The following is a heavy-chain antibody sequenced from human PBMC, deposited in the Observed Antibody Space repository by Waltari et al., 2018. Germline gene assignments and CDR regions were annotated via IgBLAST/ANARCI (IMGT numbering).Heavy chain of an antibody. D-gene: IGHD4-17*01. J-gene: IGHJ5*02. CDR1: GFTFSSYW. V-gene: IGHV3-74*01. CDR3: ARVRLGDYVIST. Sequence: EVQLVESGGGLVQPGGSLRLSCAASGFTFSSYWMHWVRQVPGKGRVWVSRMNGDGTNILYADSVKGRFTISRDNAKNTLYLQMNSLRAEDTAVYYCARVRLGDYVISTWGQGTLVTVSS. CDR2: MNGDGTNI.